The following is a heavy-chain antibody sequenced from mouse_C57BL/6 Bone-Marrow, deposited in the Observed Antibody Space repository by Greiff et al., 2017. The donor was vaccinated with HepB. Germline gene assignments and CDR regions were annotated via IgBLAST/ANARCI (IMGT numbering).Heavy chain of an antibody. J-gene: IGHJ1*03. CDR2: IDPENGDT. CDR1: GFNIKDDY. Sequence: VQLKESGAELVRPGASVKLSCTASGFNIKDDYMHWVKQRPEQGLEWIGWIDPENGDTEYASKFQGKATITADTSSNTAYLQLSSLTSEDTAVYYCTTHYYGYWYFDVWGTGTTVTVSS. CDR3: TTHYYGYWYFDV. V-gene: IGHV14-4*01. D-gene: IGHD2-1*01.